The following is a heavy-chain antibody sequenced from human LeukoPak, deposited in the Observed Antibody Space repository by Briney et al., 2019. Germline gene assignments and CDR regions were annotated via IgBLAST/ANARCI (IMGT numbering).Heavy chain of an antibody. CDR1: GGSISSYY. D-gene: IGHD6-6*01. Sequence: SETLSLTCTVSGGSISSYYWSWIRQPPGKGLEWIGYIYYSGSTNYNPSLKSRVTKSVDTSKNQFSLKLSSVTAADTAVYYCARGSSSSVFYYYYGMDVWGQGTTVTVSS. V-gene: IGHV4-59*01. CDR2: IYYSGST. J-gene: IGHJ6*02. CDR3: ARGSSSSVFYYYYGMDV.